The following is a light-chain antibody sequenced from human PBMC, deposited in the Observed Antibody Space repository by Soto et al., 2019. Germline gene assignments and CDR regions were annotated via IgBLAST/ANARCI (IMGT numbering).Light chain of an antibody. CDR1: SSDVGGYNY. J-gene: IGLJ2*01. Sequence: QSALTQPASVSGSPGQSITISCTGTSSDVGGYNYVSWYQHHPGKAPKLMIYDVSNRPSGVSNRFSGSKSGNTASLTISGLQAEDEAEYYCSSYTSNSTPVVFAAGTTLTVL. CDR3: SSYTSNSTPVV. V-gene: IGLV2-14*03. CDR2: DVS.